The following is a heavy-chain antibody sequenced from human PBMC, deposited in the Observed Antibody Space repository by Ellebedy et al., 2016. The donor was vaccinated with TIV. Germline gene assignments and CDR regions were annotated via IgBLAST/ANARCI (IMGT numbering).Heavy chain of an antibody. D-gene: IGHD3-16*01. J-gene: IGHJ4*02. Sequence: GESLKISCTASGFIFSNNWMHWVRQAPGKGLEWVSRIDSAGTTTGYADSVKGRFTVSRDNAKSTLYLDMGSLRAEDTAVYYCATPVGRFSGSYVYWGQGTLVTVSS. CDR1: GFIFSNNW. CDR3: ATPVGRFSGSYVY. CDR2: IDSAGTTT. V-gene: IGHV3-74*01.